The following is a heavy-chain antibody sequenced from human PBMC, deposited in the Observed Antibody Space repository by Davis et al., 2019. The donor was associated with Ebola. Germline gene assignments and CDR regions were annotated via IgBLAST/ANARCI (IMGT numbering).Heavy chain of an antibody. J-gene: IGHJ6*02. V-gene: IGHV3-30*18. D-gene: IGHD5-24*01. CDR1: GFTFSSYG. Sequence: GESLKISCTASGFTFSSYGMTWVRQAPGKGLEWVAVISYDGSNKYYADSVKGRFTISRDNSKNTLYLQMSSLRAEDTAVYYCVKDPSRDYYYYYGMDVWGQGTTVTVSS. CDR3: VKDPSRDYYYYYGMDV. CDR2: ISYDGSNK.